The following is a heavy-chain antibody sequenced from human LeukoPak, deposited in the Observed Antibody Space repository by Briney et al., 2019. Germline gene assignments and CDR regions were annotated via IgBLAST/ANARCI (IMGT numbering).Heavy chain of an antibody. CDR3: ARGDFGDYVWFDP. CDR2: IYYSGST. D-gene: IGHD4-17*01. CDR1: GGSISSYY. Sequence: PSETLSLTCTVSGGSISSYYWSWIRQPPGKGLEWIGYIYYSGSTNYSPSLKSRVTISVDTSKNQFSLKLSSVTAADTAVYYCARGDFGDYVWFDPWGQGTLVTVSS. V-gene: IGHV4-59*01. J-gene: IGHJ5*02.